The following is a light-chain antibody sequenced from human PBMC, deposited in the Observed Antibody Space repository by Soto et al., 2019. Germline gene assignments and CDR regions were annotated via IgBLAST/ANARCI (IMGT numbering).Light chain of an antibody. CDR2: VAS. Sequence: DIQMTQSPSSLSASVGARVTITCRASQSISSHLNWYQQKPGKAPQLLIFVASSLQGGVPSRFSGSGSGTDFTLTISRLQADDFAIYYCQQCYSTPLTFGHGTRVDIK. CDR1: QSISSH. CDR3: QQCYSTPLT. V-gene: IGKV1-39*01. J-gene: IGKJ3*01.